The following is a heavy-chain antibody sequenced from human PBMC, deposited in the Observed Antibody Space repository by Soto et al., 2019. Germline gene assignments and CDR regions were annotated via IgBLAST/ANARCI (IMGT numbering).Heavy chain of an antibody. CDR3: AKDMRYCSGGSCYSLLPTWFDP. D-gene: IGHD2-15*01. CDR2: ISYDGSNK. Sequence: PGGSLRLSCAASGFTFSSYGMHWVRQAPGKGLEWVAVISYDGSNKYYADSVKGRFTISRDNSKNTLYLQMNSLRAEDTAVYYCAKDMRYCSGGSCYSLLPTWFDPWGQGT. V-gene: IGHV3-30*18. CDR1: GFTFSSYG. J-gene: IGHJ5*02.